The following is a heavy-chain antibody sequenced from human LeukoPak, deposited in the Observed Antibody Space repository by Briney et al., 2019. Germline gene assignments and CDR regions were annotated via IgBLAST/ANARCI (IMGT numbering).Heavy chain of an antibody. CDR2: IIPILGIA. Sequence: ASVTVSCKASGGTFSSYAISWVRQAPGQGLEWMGRIIPILGIANYAQKFQGRVTITADKSTSTDYMELSSLRSEDTAVYYCALLRRDWFDPWGQGTLVTVSS. V-gene: IGHV1-69*04. CDR3: ALLRRDWFDP. CDR1: GGTFSSYA. D-gene: IGHD2-15*01. J-gene: IGHJ5*02.